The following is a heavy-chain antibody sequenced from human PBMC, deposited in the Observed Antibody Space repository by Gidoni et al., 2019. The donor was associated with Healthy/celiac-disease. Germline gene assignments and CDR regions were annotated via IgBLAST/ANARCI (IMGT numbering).Heavy chain of an antibody. CDR2: INHSGST. J-gene: IGHJ3*02. CDR3: ARQPRTSPFYSGSSIEDAFDI. Sequence: QVQLQQWGAGLLKPSETLSLTCAVYGGSFSGSYWSWIRQPPGKGLEWIGEINHSGSTNYNPSLKSRVTISVDTSKNQFSLKLSSVTAADTAVYYCARQPRTSPFYSGSSIEDAFDIWGQGTMVTVSS. D-gene: IGHD1-26*01. V-gene: IGHV4-34*01. CDR1: GGSFSGSY.